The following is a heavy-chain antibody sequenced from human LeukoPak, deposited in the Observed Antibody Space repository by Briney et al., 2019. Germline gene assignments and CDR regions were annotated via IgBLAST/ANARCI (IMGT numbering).Heavy chain of an antibody. V-gene: IGHV3-23*01. Sequence: GGSLRLSCAASGFTFSSYGMSWVRQAPGKGLEWVSAISGSGGSTYYADSVKGRFTISRDNSKKTLYLQMNSLRAEDTAVYYCAKRDIVVVPAARLDYYYYYMDVWGKGTTVTISS. CDR2: ISGSGGST. CDR1: GFTFSSYG. D-gene: IGHD2-2*01. CDR3: AKRDIVVVPAARLDYYYYYMDV. J-gene: IGHJ6*03.